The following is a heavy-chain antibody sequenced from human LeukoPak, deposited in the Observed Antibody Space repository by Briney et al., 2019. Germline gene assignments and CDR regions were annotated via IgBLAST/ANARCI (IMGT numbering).Heavy chain of an antibody. J-gene: IGHJ4*02. CDR3: ARWVSTPRGYFDY. CDR1: GGSITSSSFY. V-gene: IGHV4-39*01. Sequence: PSETLSLTCTVSGGSITSSSFYWGWIRQPPGKGLEWIGNIYYSGSIYYNPSLKSRVTISVDTSKNQFSLKLSSVTAADTAVYYCARWVSTPRGYFDYWGQGTLVTVSS. D-gene: IGHD5/OR15-5a*01. CDR2: IYYSGSI.